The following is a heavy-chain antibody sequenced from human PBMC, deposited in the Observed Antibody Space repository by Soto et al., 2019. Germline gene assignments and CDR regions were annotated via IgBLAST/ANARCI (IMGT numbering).Heavy chain of an antibody. CDR3: AKGGVGSSWTKYYFDY. V-gene: IGHV3-23*01. J-gene: IGHJ4*02. CDR1: GFIFSSYA. CDR2: ISRGGDNT. Sequence: EVQLLESGGGLVQPGGSLRLSCTVSGFIFSSYAMTWVRQAPGKGLEWVSGISRGGDNTYYADSVKGRFTISRDNSKNTLYLQMDSLRPEDTAAYYCAKGGVGSSWTKYYFDYWGQGTLVTVSS. D-gene: IGHD6-13*01.